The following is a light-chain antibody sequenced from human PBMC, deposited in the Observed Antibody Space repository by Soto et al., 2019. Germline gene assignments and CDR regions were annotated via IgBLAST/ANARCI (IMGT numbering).Light chain of an antibody. J-gene: IGKJ1*01. CDR1: QSVSSN. CDR2: GAS. V-gene: IGKV3-15*01. CDR3: QQYNNWPPWT. Sequence: EVVMTQSPAPLSVSPGERATLSCRASQSVSSNLAWYQQKPGQAPRLLIYGASTRATGIPARFSGSGSGTEFTLTISSLQSEDFAVYYCQQYNNWPPWTFGQGNKVAIK.